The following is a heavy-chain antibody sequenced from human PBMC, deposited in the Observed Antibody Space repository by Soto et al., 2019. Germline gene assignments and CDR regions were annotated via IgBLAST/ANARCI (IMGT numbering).Heavy chain of an antibody. D-gene: IGHD3-22*01. J-gene: IGHJ4*02. CDR3: ARAQRDYYDSSGLDY. V-gene: IGHV4-30-4*01. CDR2: IYYSGST. Sequence: SETLSLTCTVSGGSISSGDYYWSWIRQPPGKGLEWIGYIYYSGSTYYNPSLKSRVTISVDTSKNQFSLKLSSVTAADTAVYYCARAQRDYYDSSGLDYWGQGTLVTVYS. CDR1: GGSISSGDYY.